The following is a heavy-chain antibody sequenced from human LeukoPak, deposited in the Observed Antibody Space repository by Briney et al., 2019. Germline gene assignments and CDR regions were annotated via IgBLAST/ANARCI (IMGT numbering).Heavy chain of an antibody. Sequence: SETLSLTRTVSGVSISSSSYYGGCIRHPPGRWREWIGSIYYSGSTYHNPSLKSRVTISVDTSKTQFSLKLSSVTAADTAVYYCARMAYGGNCYFDYWGQGTLVTVSS. J-gene: IGHJ4*02. CDR3: ARMAYGGNCYFDY. D-gene: IGHD4-23*01. V-gene: IGHV4-39*01. CDR1: GVSISSSSYY. CDR2: IYYSGST.